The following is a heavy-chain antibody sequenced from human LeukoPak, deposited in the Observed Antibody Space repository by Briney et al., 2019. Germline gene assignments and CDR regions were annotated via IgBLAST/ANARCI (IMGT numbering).Heavy chain of an antibody. CDR1: GFIFSSYW. V-gene: IGHV3-7*01. CDR3: ARHLSGVTGYTYGRGIDY. CDR2: IKKDGSEK. D-gene: IGHD5-18*01. J-gene: IGHJ4*02. Sequence: VGSLRLSCAASGFIFSSYWMSWVRQAPGKGLEWVANIKKDGSEKYYVDSVKGRFTISRDNAKTSLYLQMNSLRAEDTAVYYCARHLSGVTGYTYGRGIDYWGQGTLVTVSS.